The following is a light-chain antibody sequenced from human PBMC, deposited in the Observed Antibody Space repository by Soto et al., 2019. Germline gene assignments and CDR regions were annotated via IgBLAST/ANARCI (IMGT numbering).Light chain of an antibody. CDR3: QSYGSSLSGYV. CDR2: ANI. CDR1: SSNIGAGYD. Sequence: QSVLTQSPSVSGAPGQRVTISCTGSSSNIGAGYDVHWYQQLPGTAPKLLIFANINRPSGVPDRFSGSKSGTSASLAITGLRAEDEADYYCQSYGSSLSGYVFGTGTKLTVL. J-gene: IGLJ1*01. V-gene: IGLV1-40*01.